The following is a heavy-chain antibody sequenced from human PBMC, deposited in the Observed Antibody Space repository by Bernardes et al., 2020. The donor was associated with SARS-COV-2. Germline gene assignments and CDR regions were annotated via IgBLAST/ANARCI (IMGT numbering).Heavy chain of an antibody. CDR1: GGTFSSYT. CDR3: ARAGGYSGYGATYYFDY. CDR2: IIPILGIA. J-gene: IGHJ4*02. Sequence: SVKVSCKASGGTFSSYTISWVRQAPGQGLEWMGRIIPILGIANYAQKFQGRVTITADKSTSTAYMELSSLRSEDTAVYYCARAGGYSGYGATYYFDYWGQGTLVTVSS. V-gene: IGHV1-69*02. D-gene: IGHD5-12*01.